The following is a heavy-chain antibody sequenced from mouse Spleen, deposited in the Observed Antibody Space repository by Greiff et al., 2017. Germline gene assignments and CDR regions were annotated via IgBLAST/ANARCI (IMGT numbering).Heavy chain of an antibody. J-gene: IGHJ1*01. CDR3: ARPGGTGYFDV. V-gene: IGHV5-9-1*01. Sequence: EVKVVESGGGLVKPGGSLKLSCAASGFTFSSYAMSWVRQTPEKRLEWVATISSGGSYTYYPDSVKGRFTISRDNAKNTLYLQMSSLRSEDTAMYYCARPGGTGYFDVWGAGTTVTVSS. D-gene: IGHD2-14*01. CDR2: ISSGGSYT. CDR1: GFTFSSYA.